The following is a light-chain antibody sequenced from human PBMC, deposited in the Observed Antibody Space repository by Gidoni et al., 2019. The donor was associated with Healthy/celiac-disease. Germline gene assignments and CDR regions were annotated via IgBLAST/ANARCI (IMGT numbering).Light chain of an antibody. CDR2: AAS. J-gene: IGKJ1*01. Sequence: DIQMTQSPSSLSASVGDRVTITCRASQSISSYLNWYQQKPGKAPKLLIYAASSVQSGVPSRFSGSGSATDFTTTTSSMQHEDFVTYYCQQSYSTTPWTFGQGTKVEIK. V-gene: IGKV1-39*01. CDR1: QSISSY. CDR3: QQSYSTTPWT.